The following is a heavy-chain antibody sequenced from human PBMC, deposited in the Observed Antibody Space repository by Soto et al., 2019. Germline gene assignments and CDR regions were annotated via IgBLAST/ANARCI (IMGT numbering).Heavy chain of an antibody. CDR1: GGSITSYY. CDR3: ARDQNGSPYFDY. Sequence: SDTLSLTCTISGGSITSYYWSWIRQPPGKGLEWIGYVFHSGITGYNPSLKSRVTISVDASKNLFSLKLISVTAADTAVYYCARDQNGSPYFDYWGQGTLVTVSS. J-gene: IGHJ4*02. V-gene: IGHV4-59*01. CDR2: VFHSGIT. D-gene: IGHD1-26*01.